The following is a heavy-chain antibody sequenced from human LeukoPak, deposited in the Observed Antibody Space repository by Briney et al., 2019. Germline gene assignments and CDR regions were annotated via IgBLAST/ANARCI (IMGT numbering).Heavy chain of an antibody. CDR2: IYYSGST. D-gene: IGHD2-15*01. V-gene: IGHV4-59*01. J-gene: IGHJ5*02. Sequence: SETLSLTCTVSGGSISSYYWSWIWQPPGKGLEWIGYIYYSGSTNCNPSLKSRVTISVDTSKNQFSLKLSSVTAADTAVYYCARVLVVVAATAIWFDPWGQGTLVTVSS. CDR3: ARVLVVVAATAIWFDP. CDR1: GGSISSYY.